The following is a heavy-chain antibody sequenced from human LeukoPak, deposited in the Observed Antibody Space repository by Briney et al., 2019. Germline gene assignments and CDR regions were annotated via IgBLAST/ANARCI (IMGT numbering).Heavy chain of an antibody. CDR3: ARASSISKIKRAGTINCFDP. Sequence: ASVTVSCKTSGYVFTTSGISWVRQAPGQGLEWMGWISGYTGSTNSAQKFQARVTMTIVTSANTAYMELRGLRSDDTAVYYCARASSISKIKRAGTINCFDPWGQGTLVTVSS. CDR1: GYVFTTSG. J-gene: IGHJ5*02. V-gene: IGHV1-18*01. D-gene: IGHD1-14*01. CDR2: ISGYTGST.